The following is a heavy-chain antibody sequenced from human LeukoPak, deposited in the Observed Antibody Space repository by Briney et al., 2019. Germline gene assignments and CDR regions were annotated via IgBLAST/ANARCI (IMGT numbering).Heavy chain of an antibody. D-gene: IGHD3-3*01. Sequence: SETLSLTCIVSGGSISSSIYYWAWVRQPPGKGLEWIGTVFYNGATQYSPSLRSRVTISIDTSTNQFSLKLSSVTAAYTAVYYCARGDWSGYYSYFDHWGQGTLVTVSS. CDR1: GGSISSSIYY. CDR3: ARGDWSGYYSYFDH. V-gene: IGHV4-39*07. CDR2: VFYNGAT. J-gene: IGHJ4*02.